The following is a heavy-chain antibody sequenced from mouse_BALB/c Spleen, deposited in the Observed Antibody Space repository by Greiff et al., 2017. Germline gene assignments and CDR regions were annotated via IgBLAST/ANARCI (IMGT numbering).Heavy chain of an antibody. CDR3: AREDLVRGNFDY. V-gene: IGHV3-2*02. D-gene: IGHD2-14*01. CDR1: GYSITSDYA. CDR2: ISYSGST. Sequence: EVQLQQSGPGLVKPSQSLSLTCTVTGYSITSDYAWNWIRQFPGNKLEWMGYISYSGSTSYNPSLKSRISITRDTSKNQFFLQLNSVTTEDTATYYCAREDLVRGNFDYWGQGTTLTVSS. J-gene: IGHJ2*01.